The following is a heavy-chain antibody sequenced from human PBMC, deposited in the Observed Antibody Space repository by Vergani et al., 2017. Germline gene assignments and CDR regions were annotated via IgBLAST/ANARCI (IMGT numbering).Heavy chain of an antibody. V-gene: IGHV1-24*01. CDR3: ATGDEGPPFSGSYFAFDI. CDR2: FDPEDGET. D-gene: IGHD3-10*01. CDR1: GYTLTELS. J-gene: IGHJ3*02. Sequence: QVQLVQSGAEVKKPGASVKVSCKVSGYTLTELSMHWVRQAPGKGLEWMGGFDPEDGETIYAQKFQGRVTMTEDTSTDTAYMGLRSLRSEDTAVYYCATGDEGPPFSGSYFAFDIWGQGTMVTVSS.